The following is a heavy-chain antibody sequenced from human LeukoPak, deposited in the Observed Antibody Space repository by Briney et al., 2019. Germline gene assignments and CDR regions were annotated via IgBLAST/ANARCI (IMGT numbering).Heavy chain of an antibody. CDR1: GFTFSSYE. V-gene: IGHV3-48*03. CDR2: ISSSGSTI. D-gene: IGHD2-2*01. Sequence: GGSLRLSCAASGFTFSSYEMNWVRQAPEKGLEWVSYISSSGSTIYYADSVKGRFTISRDNAKNSLYLQMNSLRAEDTAVYYCARVGLLGYCSSTSCYAFDIWGQGTMVTVSS. J-gene: IGHJ3*02. CDR3: ARVGLLGYCSSTSCYAFDI.